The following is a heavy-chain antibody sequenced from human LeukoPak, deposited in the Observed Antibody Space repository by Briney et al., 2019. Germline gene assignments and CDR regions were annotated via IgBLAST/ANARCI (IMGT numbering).Heavy chain of an antibody. J-gene: IGHJ2*01. CDR1: GGTFTTNG. D-gene: IGHD3-10*01. CDR3: ARGRLPRGADYWCFDI. V-gene: IGHV1-69*05. Sequence: GASVKVSCKASGGTFTTNGITWVGPAPGEGQEWVGGIIHALSTANFAPKFQGRVPMTTDGSTTTVYMELTSLRSEETAKYFSARGRLPRGADYWCFDIWGRGTLVTVSS. CDR2: IIHALSTA.